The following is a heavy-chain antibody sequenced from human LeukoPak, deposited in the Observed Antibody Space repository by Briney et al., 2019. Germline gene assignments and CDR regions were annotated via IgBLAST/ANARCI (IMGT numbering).Heavy chain of an antibody. Sequence: ASVKVSCKASGYTFTGYYMQWVRQAPGQGLEWMEWINPNSGGTNYAQKFQGRVTMTRDTSISTAYMEPSRLRSDDTAVYYCARGRLSPSGYYFDYWGQGTLVTVSS. CDR2: INPNSGGT. CDR3: ARGRLSPSGYYFDY. V-gene: IGHV1-2*02. J-gene: IGHJ4*02. CDR1: GYTFTGYY. D-gene: IGHD6-25*01.